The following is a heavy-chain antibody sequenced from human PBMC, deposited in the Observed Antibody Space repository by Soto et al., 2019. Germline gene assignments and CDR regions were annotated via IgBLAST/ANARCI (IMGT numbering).Heavy chain of an antibody. V-gene: IGHV4-61*01. CDR3: AREYHP. CDR1: GGSVSTGSYY. D-gene: IGHD2-2*02. Sequence: QVHLQESGPGLVKPSETLSLTCTVSGGSVSTGSYYWTWIRQPPGKGLEWIGHIYYSGSTNYNPSLKSRVTMSQDTSRNQYALKLSSVTAADTAVYYCAREYHPWGQGTLVTVSS. J-gene: IGHJ5*02. CDR2: IYYSGST.